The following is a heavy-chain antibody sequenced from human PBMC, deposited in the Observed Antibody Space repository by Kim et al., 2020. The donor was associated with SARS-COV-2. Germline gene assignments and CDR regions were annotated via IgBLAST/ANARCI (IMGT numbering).Heavy chain of an antibody. Sequence: GGSLRLSCAASGFTFSSYDMHWVRQATGKGLEWVSAIGTAGDTYYPGSVKGRFTISRENAKNSLYLQMNSLRAGDTAVYYCARSAFARRGGVEYYFDYWGQGTLVTVSS. D-gene: IGHD3-16*01. CDR1: GFTFSSYD. J-gene: IGHJ4*02. CDR3: ARSAFARRGGVEYYFDY. CDR2: IGTAGDT. V-gene: IGHV3-13*01.